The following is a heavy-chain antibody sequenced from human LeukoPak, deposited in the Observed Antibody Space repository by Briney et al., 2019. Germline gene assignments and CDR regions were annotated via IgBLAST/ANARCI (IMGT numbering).Heavy chain of an antibody. J-gene: IGHJ4*02. CDR2: IYTSGST. D-gene: IGHD2-2*01. CDR3: ASRHCSSTSCLFDY. Sequence: SETLSLTCTVSGGSISSYYWSWIRQPAGKGLEWIGRIYTSGSTNYNPSLKSRVTMSVDTSKNQFSLKLSSVTAADTAVYYCASRHCSSTSCLFDYWGQGTLVTVSS. CDR1: GGSISSYY. V-gene: IGHV4-4*07.